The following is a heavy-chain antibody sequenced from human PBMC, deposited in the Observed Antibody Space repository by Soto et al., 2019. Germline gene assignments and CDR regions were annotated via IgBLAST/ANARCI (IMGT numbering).Heavy chain of an antibody. CDR2: ISYDGNTQ. Sequence: QVQLVESGGGVVQPGTSLRLSCAASGFIFNSYSIHWVRQAPGKGLEWVAVISYDGNTQYYGDSLRGRFIVSRENSKDPPYLPMHLLRADATAVYYCAQVSRAGRVSTTALASWGQGTLVTVSS. CDR1: GFIFNSYS. CDR3: AQVSRAGRVSTTALAS. V-gene: IGHV3-30-3*01. J-gene: IGHJ4*02. D-gene: IGHD3-16*01.